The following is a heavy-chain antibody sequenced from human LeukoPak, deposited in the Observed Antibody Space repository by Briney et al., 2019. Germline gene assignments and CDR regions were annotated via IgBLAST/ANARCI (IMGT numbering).Heavy chain of an antibody. V-gene: IGHV3-74*01. J-gene: IGHJ4*02. Sequence: GGSLRLSCAASGFTFSYNWMHWVRQAPGKGLVWVSRISSDGRTTHYADSVKGRFTISRDSAKNTLFLQMNDLRAEDTAVYYCLGYYAGSPNWGQGTLVTVSS. CDR1: GFTFSYNW. CDR3: LGYYAGSPN. D-gene: IGHD3-10*01. CDR2: ISSDGRTT.